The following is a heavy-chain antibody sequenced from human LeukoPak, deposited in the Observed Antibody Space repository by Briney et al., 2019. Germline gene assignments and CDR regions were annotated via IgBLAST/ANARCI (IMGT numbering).Heavy chain of an antibody. CDR1: GYSFTDYY. CDR3: ARADRLDGGPYLIGP. V-gene: IGHV1-2*02. J-gene: IGHJ5*02. D-gene: IGHD2-21*01. Sequence: ASVKVSCKTSGYSFTDYYMHWVRQAPGQGLEWMGWIDPNSGGTSSAQKFQGRVTMTRDTSITTVYMEVSWLTSDDTAIYYCARADRLDGGPYLIGPWGQGTLVTVSS. CDR2: IDPNSGGT.